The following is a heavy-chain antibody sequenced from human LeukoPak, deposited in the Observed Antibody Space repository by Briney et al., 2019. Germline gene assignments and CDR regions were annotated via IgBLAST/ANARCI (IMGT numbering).Heavy chain of an antibody. CDR1: GFTFSNAW. J-gene: IGHJ4*02. D-gene: IGHD3-22*01. Sequence: GGSLRLSCAASGFTFSNAWMSWVRQAPGKGLEWVGRIKSKTDCVTTVFAAPVKGRSTLSRYDSKNTLYLQMNSLKTEYTAVYYCTGHDYYDSSGYWPFDYWGQGTLVTVSS. CDR3: TGHDYYDSSGYWPFDY. CDR2: IKSKTDCVTT. V-gene: IGHV3-15*01.